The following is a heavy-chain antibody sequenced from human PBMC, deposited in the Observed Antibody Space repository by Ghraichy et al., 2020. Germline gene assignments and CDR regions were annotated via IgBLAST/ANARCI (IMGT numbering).Heavy chain of an antibody. CDR1: GDSVSSNSAT. J-gene: IGHJ6*02. V-gene: IGHV6-1*01. CDR3: ARGRERYYYYGMDV. CDR2: TYYRSKWYN. Sequence: SETLSLTCAISGDSVSSNSATWSWIRQSPSRGLEWLGRTYYRSKWYNDYAVSVKSRISINPDTSKNQFSLQLNSMTPEDTAVYYCARGRERYYYYGMDVWGQGTTVTVSS. D-gene: IGHD1-1*01.